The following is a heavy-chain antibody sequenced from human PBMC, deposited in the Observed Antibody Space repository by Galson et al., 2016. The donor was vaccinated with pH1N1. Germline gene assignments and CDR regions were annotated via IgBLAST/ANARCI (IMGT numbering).Heavy chain of an antibody. CDR2: IIPIFGTT. J-gene: IGHJ5*02. D-gene: IGHD3-16*01. Sequence: SVKVSCKASGGTFRKDAVSWVRQAPGQGLEWMGGIIPIFGTTNYAHKFRGRVTLTTDTSTSTAYLELRSLRSDDTAVYYCARDTKIEGVTTGWFDPWGQGTLVTVSS. V-gene: IGHV1-69*05. CDR3: ARDTKIEGVTTGWFDP. CDR1: GGTFRKDA.